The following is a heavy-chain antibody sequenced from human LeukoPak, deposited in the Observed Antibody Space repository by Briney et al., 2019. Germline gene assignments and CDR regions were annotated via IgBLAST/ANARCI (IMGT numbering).Heavy chain of an antibody. CDR3: ARGYSSSWTGGFDY. D-gene: IGHD6-13*01. J-gene: IGHJ4*02. V-gene: IGHV3-74*01. CDR2: INSDGSST. CDR1: GFTFSSYW. Sequence: PGGSLRLSCAASGFTFSSYWMHWVRQAPGKGLVWVSRINSDGSSTSYADSVKGRFTISRDNAKNTLYLQMNSLRAEDTAVYYCARGYSSSWTGGFDYWGQGTLVTVSS.